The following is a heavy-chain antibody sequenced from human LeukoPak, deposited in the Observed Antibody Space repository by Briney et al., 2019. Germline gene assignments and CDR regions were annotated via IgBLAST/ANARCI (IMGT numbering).Heavy chain of an antibody. Sequence: TGGSLRLSCAASGFTCSTYTMNWVRQAPGKGLEWLSYITVSSSTYYADSVQGRFTISRDNAKNSLYLQMNSLRDEDTAVYYCARGDTLSDLNAFDLWGQGTMVTVSS. V-gene: IGHV3-48*02. CDR3: ARGDTLSDLNAFDL. CDR2: ITVSSST. CDR1: GFTCSTYT. J-gene: IGHJ3*01.